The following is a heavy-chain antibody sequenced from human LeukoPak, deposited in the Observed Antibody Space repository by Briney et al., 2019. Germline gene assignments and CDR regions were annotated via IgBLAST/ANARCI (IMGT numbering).Heavy chain of an antibody. CDR1: GGSISSSSYY. J-gene: IGHJ4*02. CDR2: IYYSGST. Sequence: PSETLSLTCTVSGGSISSSSYYWGWIRQPPGKGLEWIGSIYYSGSTYYNPSLKSRVTISVDTSKNQFSLKLSSVTAADTAVYYCATNTAMVFGRYYFDYWGQGTLVTVSS. V-gene: IGHV4-39*07. CDR3: ATNTAMVFGRYYFDY. D-gene: IGHD5-18*01.